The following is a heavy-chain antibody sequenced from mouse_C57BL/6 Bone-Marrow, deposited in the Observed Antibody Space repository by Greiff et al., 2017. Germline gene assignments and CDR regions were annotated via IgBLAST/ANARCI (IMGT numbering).Heavy chain of an antibody. Sequence: EVQVVESGGGLVKPGGSLKLSCEASGFTFSSYAMSWVRQTPEKRLAWVATISDGGSYTYYPDNVKGRFPISRDNAENNLYLQMSHLKSEDTAMYYCARGVITTSFAYWGQGTLVTVSA. CDR1: GFTFSSYA. D-gene: IGHD2-4*01. V-gene: IGHV5-4*01. CDR2: ISDGGSYT. J-gene: IGHJ3*01. CDR3: ARGVITTSFAY.